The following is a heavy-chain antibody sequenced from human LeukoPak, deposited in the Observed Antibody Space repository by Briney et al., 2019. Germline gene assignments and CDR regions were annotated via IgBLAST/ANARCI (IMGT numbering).Heavy chain of an antibody. CDR1: GGFFTSER. V-gene: IGHV4-4*07. J-gene: IGHJ2*01. D-gene: IGHD6-19*01. CDR2: VDSRGNA. Sequence: SGTLSLTCTVSGGFFTSERWNWVRQTAGKGLECIGRVDSRGNANYNPSLRSRVALSADTSKNQFFLRLNSVTAADTAVYYCARDANGGWYSDWFFDLWGRGTLVTVSS. CDR3: ARDANGGWYSDWFFDL.